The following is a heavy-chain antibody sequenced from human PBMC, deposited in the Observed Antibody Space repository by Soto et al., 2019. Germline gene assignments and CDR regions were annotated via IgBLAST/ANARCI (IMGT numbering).Heavy chain of an antibody. J-gene: IGHJ6*03. CDR1: GFTFSDYW. V-gene: IGHV3-74*01. Sequence: AGGALRLSCAASGFTFSDYWMHWVRQAPGKGLEWVSRIKRDGSTTNYADSVKGRFTISRDNAKNTLYLEMNSLRVEDTADYYCARGAINHYSEDVWGKGTTVTVSS. CDR3: ARGAINHYSEDV. CDR2: IKRDGSTT.